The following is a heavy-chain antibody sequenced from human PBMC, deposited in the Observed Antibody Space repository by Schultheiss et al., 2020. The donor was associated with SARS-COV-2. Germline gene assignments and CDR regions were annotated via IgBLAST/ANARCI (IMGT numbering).Heavy chain of an antibody. J-gene: IGHJ6*02. Sequence: SQTLSLTCTVSGGSISSSSYYWGWIRQPPGKGLEWIGSIYHSGSTYYNPSLKSRVTISVDKSKNQFSLKLSSVTAADTAVYYCARQEKQWLHYYYYGMDVWGQGTTVTVSS. V-gene: IGHV4-39*07. CDR1: GGSISSSSYY. CDR3: ARQEKQWLHYYYYGMDV. D-gene: IGHD6-19*01. CDR2: IYHSGST.